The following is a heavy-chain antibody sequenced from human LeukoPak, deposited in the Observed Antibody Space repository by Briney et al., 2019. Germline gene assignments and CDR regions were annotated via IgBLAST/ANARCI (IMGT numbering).Heavy chain of an antibody. CDR2: INPNGGGT. J-gene: IGHJ5*02. D-gene: IGHD2-15*01. CDR1: GYTFTDYY. CDR3: AGDTCNGGRCFNWFDP. Sequence: ASVKVSCKASGYTFTDYYMHWVRQAPGQGLEWMGWINPNGGGTNYAQNFQGRVTMTRDTSISTAYMELSSLRSDDTAVYYCAGDTCNGGRCFNWFDPWGQGTLVTVSS. V-gene: IGHV1-2*02.